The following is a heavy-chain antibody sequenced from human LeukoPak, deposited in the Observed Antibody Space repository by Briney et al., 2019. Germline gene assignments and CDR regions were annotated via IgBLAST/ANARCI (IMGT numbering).Heavy chain of an antibody. Sequence: GGSLRLSCAASGFTFGDYAMHWVRQAPGKGLEWVSGISWNSGSIGYADSVKGRFTISRDNAKNSLYLQMNSLRAEDMALYYCAKGYCSSTSCHTFDYWGQGTLVTVSS. CDR3: AKGYCSSTSCHTFDY. J-gene: IGHJ4*02. CDR1: GFTFGDYA. CDR2: ISWNSGSI. V-gene: IGHV3-9*03. D-gene: IGHD2-2*01.